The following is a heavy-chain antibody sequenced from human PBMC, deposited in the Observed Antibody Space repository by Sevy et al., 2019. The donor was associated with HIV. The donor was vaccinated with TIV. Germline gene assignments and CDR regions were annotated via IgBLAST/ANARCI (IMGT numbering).Heavy chain of an antibody. CDR2: SSYDGGNI. CDR3: ARDFYEFGDPRGLDY. CDR1: EFIFTGYW. Sequence: GGSLRLSCAASEFIFTGYWMNWVRQAPGKGLEWVAVSSYDGGNIYYADSVQGRFTVSRDNSKNTLYLQMNSLRPEDTAMYYCARDFYEFGDPRGLDYWGQGVLVTVSS. J-gene: IGHJ4*02. V-gene: IGHV3-30-3*01. D-gene: IGHD4-17*01.